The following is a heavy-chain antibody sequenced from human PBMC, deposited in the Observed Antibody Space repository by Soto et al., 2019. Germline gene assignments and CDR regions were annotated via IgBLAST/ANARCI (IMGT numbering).Heavy chain of an antibody. CDR1: GGSFSGYY. CDR2: INHSGST. V-gene: IGHV4-34*01. J-gene: IGHJ4*02. CDR3: ARLAIDFWSGYSKFDY. D-gene: IGHD3-3*01. Sequence: PSETLSLTCAVYGGSFSGYYWSWIRRPPGKGLEWIGEINHSGSTNYNPSLKSRVTISVDTSKNQFSLKLSSVTAADTAVYYCARLAIDFWSGYSKFDYWGQGTLVTVSS.